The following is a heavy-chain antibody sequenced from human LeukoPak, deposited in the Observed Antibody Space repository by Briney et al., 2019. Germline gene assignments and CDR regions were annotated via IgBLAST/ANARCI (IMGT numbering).Heavy chain of an antibody. Sequence: ASVKVSCKASGYTFTGYYMRWVRQAPGQGLEWMGWINPNNGGTNYAQRFQGRVTMTRDTSISTAYMELSRLRSDDTAVYYCAASSGSGAFDIWGQGTMVTVSS. D-gene: IGHD6-19*01. CDR2: INPNNGGT. V-gene: IGHV1-2*02. J-gene: IGHJ3*02. CDR1: GYTFTGYY. CDR3: AASSGSGAFDI.